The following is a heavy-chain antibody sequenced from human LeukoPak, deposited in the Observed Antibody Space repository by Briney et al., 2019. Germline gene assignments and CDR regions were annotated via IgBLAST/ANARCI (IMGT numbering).Heavy chain of an antibody. J-gene: IGHJ4*02. CDR2: ISSISSYI. CDR3: ARDMMVRYDFWSGYFRSTPFDY. V-gene: IGHV3-21*01. CDR1: GFTFSSYS. Sequence: GGSLRLSCASSGFTFSSYSMNWVRQAPGKGLEWVSSISSISSYIYYADSVKGRFTISRDNAKTSLYLQMNSLRAEATAVYYCARDMMVRYDFWSGYFRSTPFDYWGQGTLVTVSS. D-gene: IGHD3-3*01.